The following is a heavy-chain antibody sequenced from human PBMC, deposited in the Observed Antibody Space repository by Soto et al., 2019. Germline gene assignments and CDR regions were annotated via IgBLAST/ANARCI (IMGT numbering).Heavy chain of an antibody. CDR1: GGSFSGYY. CDR3: ARAGAVIVVVPAAKRNWFDP. V-gene: IGHV4-34*01. CDR2: INHSGST. D-gene: IGHD2-2*01. Sequence: TSETLSLTCAVYGGSFSGYYWSWIRQPPGKGLEWIGEINHSGSTNYNPSLKSRVTISVDTSKNQFSLKLSSVTAADTAVYYCARAGAVIVVVPAAKRNWFDPWGQGTLVTVSS. J-gene: IGHJ5*02.